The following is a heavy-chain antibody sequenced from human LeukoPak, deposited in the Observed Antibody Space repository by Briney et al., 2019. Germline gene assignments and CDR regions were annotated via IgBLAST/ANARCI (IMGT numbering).Heavy chain of an antibody. CDR2: IYSGGST. D-gene: IGHD2-15*01. CDR3: ATETPYCSGGSCAPFDY. J-gene: IGHJ4*02. Sequence: GGSLRLSCAASGFIVSNNYINWVRQAPGKGLEWVSVIYSGGSTYYADSVKGRFTISRDSSKNTLYLQMNSLRAEDTAVYYCATETPYCSGGSCAPFDYWGQGTLVTVSS. CDR1: GFIVSNNY. V-gene: IGHV3-66*01.